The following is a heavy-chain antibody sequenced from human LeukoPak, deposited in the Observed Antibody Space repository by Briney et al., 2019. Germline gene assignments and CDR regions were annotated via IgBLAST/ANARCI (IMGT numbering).Heavy chain of an antibody. V-gene: IGHV4-31*03. CDR2: IYYSGST. J-gene: IGHJ3*02. CDR3: ARAVVPAAMVSFGI. D-gene: IGHD2-2*01. Sequence: PSETLSLTCTVSGGSISSGGYSWSWIRQHPGKGLEWIGYIYYSGSTYYNPSLKSRVTISVDTSKNQFSLKLSSVTAADTAVYYCARAVVPAAMVSFGIWGQGTMVTVSS. CDR1: GGSISSGGYS.